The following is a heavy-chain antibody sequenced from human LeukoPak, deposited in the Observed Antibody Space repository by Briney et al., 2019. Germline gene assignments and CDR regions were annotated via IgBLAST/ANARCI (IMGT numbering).Heavy chain of an antibody. CDR2: ISDRGKT. D-gene: IGHD3-3*01. CDR3: AKLPTIFGVADSFDI. J-gene: IGHJ3*02. V-gene: IGHV3-23*01. CDR1: GITFSSYD. Sequence: PGGSLRLSCVASGITFSSYDVSWVRQAPGKGLEWISAISDRGKTDYADSVKGRFTISRDNSKNTLYLQLSSLRADDTAIYYCAKLPTIFGVADSFDIWGQGTLVTVSS.